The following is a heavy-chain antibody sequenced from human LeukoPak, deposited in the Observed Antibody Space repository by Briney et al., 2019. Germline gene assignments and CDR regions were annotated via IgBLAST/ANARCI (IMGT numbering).Heavy chain of an antibody. D-gene: IGHD6-19*01. CDR2: IYHSGST. CDR3: ARWDSGWYFFDY. J-gene: IGHJ4*02. Sequence: PSETLSLTCAVSGGSISSSNWWSWVRQPPGRGLEWIGEIYHSGSTNYNPSLKSRVTISVDKSKNQFSLKLSSVTAADTAVYYCARWDSGWYFFDYWGQGTLVTVSS. V-gene: IGHV4-4*02. CDR1: GGSISSSNW.